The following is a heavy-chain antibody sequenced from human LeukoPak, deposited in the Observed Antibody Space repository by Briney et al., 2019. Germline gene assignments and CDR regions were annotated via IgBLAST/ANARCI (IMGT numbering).Heavy chain of an antibody. J-gene: IGHJ4*02. D-gene: IGHD5-18*01. Sequence: GGSLRLSCAASGFTFSTYAMHWVRQAPGKGLEWVAVISYDGSNKDCADSVKGRFTISRDNSKDTLYLQMNSLRAEDTAVYYCASRRLWLQNGESAFDYWGQGTLVTVSS. V-gene: IGHV3-30-3*01. CDR1: GFTFSTYA. CDR3: ASRRLWLQNGESAFDY. CDR2: ISYDGSNK.